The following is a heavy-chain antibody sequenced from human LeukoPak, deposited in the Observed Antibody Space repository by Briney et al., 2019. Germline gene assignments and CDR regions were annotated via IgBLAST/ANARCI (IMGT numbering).Heavy chain of an antibody. CDR2: INHSGST. CDR1: AASFSGYY. D-gene: IGHD2-2*01. J-gene: IGHJ4*02. V-gene: IGHV4-34*01. CDR3: ARATYCSSSSCPPSVRPYYFDY. Sequence: KSSETLSLTCAVYAASFSGYYWSWLRQPPGKGLEWNGEINHSGSTNYNPSLKSRVTISVDTSKNQFSLKLSSVTAADTAVYYCARATYCSSSSCPPSVRPYYFDYWGQGTLVTVSS.